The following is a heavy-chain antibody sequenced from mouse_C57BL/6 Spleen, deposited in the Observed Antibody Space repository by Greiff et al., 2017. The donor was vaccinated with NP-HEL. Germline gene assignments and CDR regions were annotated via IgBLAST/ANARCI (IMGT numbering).Heavy chain of an antibody. V-gene: IGHV1-69*01. J-gene: IGHJ2*01. CDR2: IDPSDSYT. CDR3: ARAEVYYFDY. Sequence: VQLQQPGAELVMPGASVKLSCKASGYTFTSYWMHWVKQRPGQGLEWIGEIDPSDSYTNYNQKFKGKSTLTVDKSSSTAYMQLSSLTSEDSAVYYCARAEVYYFDYWGQGTTLTVSS. CDR1: GYTFTSYW.